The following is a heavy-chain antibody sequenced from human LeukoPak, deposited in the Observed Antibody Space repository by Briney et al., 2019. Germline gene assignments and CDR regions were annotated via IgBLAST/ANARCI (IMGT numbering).Heavy chain of an antibody. CDR2: MYPNSGNT. CDR1: GYTFTSYD. D-gene: IGHD5-24*01. Sequence: ALVKVSCKASGYTFTSYDINWVRQAPGQGLEWMGWMYPNSGNTGYAQNFQGRVTMTRTTSISTAYMELSSLGSADTAVYYCARAGRDDIPSGYFDYWGQGTLVTVSS. J-gene: IGHJ4*02. V-gene: IGHV1-8*01. CDR3: ARAGRDDIPSGYFDY.